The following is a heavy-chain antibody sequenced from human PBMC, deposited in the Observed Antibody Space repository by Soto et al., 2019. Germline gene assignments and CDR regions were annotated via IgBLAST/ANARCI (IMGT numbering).Heavy chain of an antibody. CDR2: IYYSGST. J-gene: IGHJ6*03. Sequence: SETLSLTCTVSGGSISSYYWSWIRQPPGKGLEWIGYIYYSGSTNYNPSLKSRVTISVDTSKNQFSLKLSSVTAADTAVYYCARDGGFAGPAAMVGYYYYYMDVWGKGTTVTVSS. CDR3: ARDGGFAGPAAMVGYYYYYMDV. CDR1: GGSISSYY. D-gene: IGHD2-2*01. V-gene: IGHV4-59*01.